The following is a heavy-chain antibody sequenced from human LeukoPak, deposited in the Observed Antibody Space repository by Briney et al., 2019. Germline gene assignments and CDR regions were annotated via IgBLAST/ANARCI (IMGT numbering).Heavy chain of an antibody. V-gene: IGHV1-8*01. CDR2: MNPNSGNT. D-gene: IGHD2-2*01. J-gene: IGHJ5*02. CDR1: GYTFTSYD. CDR3: ARESGYCSSTSCRNWFDP. Sequence: ASVKVTCKASGYTFTSYDINWVRQPTGQGLEWMGWMNPNSGNTGYAQKFQGRVTMTRNTSISTAYMELSSLRSEDTAVYYCARESGYCSSTSCRNWFDPWGQGTLVTVSS.